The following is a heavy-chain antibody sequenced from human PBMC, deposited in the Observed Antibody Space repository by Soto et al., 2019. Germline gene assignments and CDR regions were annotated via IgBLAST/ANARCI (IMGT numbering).Heavy chain of an antibody. CDR3: ARHIAVPRTRGCDY. CDR2: IYHSGTT. Sequence: QVHLQESGPGLVKPSGTLSHTCAVSGGSITTNWWSWVRKPPGKGLEWIGEIYHSGTTNYNPSLRGRVTISVDKSNNQFSLNLNSVTAADSAIYYCARHIAVPRTRGCDYWGQGNLVTVSS. CDR1: GGSITTNW. D-gene: IGHD6-19*01. J-gene: IGHJ4*02. V-gene: IGHV4-4*02.